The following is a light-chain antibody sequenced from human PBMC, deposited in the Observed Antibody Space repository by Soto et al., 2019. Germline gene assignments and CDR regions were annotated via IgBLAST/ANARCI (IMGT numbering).Light chain of an antibody. Sequence: EIVLTQSPGTLSLSPGERATLSCRASQSVSSSFLAWYQQKPGQAPRLLIYGASTRATGIPDRFSGSGSGTDFTLTISRLEPEDFAVYYCQQYDSSPWTFAQGTKVEI. V-gene: IGKV3-20*01. CDR3: QQYDSSPWT. CDR1: QSVSSSF. J-gene: IGKJ1*01. CDR2: GAS.